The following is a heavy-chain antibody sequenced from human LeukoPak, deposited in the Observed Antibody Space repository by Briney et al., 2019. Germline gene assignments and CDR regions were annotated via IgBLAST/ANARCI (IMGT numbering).Heavy chain of an antibody. CDR2: ISSSGSTI. CDR3: ARAHFWDYYYGMDV. J-gene: IGHJ6*02. Sequence: GGPLRLSCAASGFTFSDYYMSWIRQAPGKGLEWVSYISSSGSTIYYADSVKGRFTISRDNAKNSLYLQMNSLRAEDTAVYYCARAHFWDYYYGMDVWGQGTTVTVSS. CDR1: GFTFSDYY. V-gene: IGHV3-11*01. D-gene: IGHD3-16*01.